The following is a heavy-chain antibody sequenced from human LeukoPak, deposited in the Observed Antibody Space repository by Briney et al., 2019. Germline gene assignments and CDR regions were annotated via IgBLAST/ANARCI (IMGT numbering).Heavy chain of an antibody. D-gene: IGHD2-2*01. J-gene: IGHJ6*04. CDR3: ATSGYCSSTSCAGGMDV. CDR1: GFTFSNYW. V-gene: IGHV3-7*03. CDR2: IKQDGSEK. Sequence: PGGSLRLSCAASGFTFSNYWMSWVRQAPGKGLEGVANIKQDGSEKYYVDSVKGRFTISRDNAKNSLYLQMNSLRAEDTAVYYCATSGYCSSTSCAGGMDVWGKGTTVTVSS.